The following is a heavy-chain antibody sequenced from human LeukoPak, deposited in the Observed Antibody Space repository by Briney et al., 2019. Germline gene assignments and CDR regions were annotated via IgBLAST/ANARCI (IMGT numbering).Heavy chain of an antibody. V-gene: IGHV5-10-1*01. CDR2: IDPSDSYT. D-gene: IGHD5-12*01. CDR1: GYSFTSYW. CDR3: ARRARGRYYFDY. J-gene: IGHJ4*02. Sequence: GESLRISCKGSGYSFTSYWISWVRQMPGKGLEWMGRIDPSDSYTNYSPPFQGHVTISADKSISTAYLQWSSLKASDTALYYCARRARGRYYFDYWGQGTLVTVSS.